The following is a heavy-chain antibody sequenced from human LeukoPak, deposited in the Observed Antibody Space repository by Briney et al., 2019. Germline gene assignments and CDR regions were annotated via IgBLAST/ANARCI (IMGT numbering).Heavy chain of an antibody. V-gene: IGHV1-69*04. CDR2: IIPILGIA. Sequence: SVKVSCKASGGTFSSYAISWVRQAPGQGLEWMGRIIPILGIANYAQKFQGRVTITADKSTSTAYMELSSLRSEDTAVYYCARVATYSSSWKHAFDIWGQGTMVTVSS. J-gene: IGHJ3*02. CDR3: ARVATYSSSWKHAFDI. CDR1: GGTFSSYA. D-gene: IGHD6-13*01.